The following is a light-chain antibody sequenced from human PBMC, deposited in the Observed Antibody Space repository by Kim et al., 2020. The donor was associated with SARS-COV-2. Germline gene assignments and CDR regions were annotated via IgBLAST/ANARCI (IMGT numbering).Light chain of an antibody. J-gene: IGKJ4*01. V-gene: IGKV3-20*01. CDR2: GAS. CDR3: QQYGSSPLT. Sequence: PGDRASLSCRASHSVSSSYLAWYQQKPGQAPRLLIYGASSRATGIPDRSSGSGSRTDFTLTISRLESEDVAVYYCQQYGSSPLTFGGGTKV. CDR1: HSVSSSY.